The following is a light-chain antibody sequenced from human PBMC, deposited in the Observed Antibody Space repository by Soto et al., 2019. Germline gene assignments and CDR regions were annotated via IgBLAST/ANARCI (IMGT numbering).Light chain of an antibody. J-gene: IGLJ1*01. V-gene: IGLV2-8*01. Sequence: QSVLTQPPSASGSPGQSVTISCSGTSSDVGGYNYVSWYQQHPGKAPKLMIYQVNKRPSGVPDRFSGSKSGNTASLTVSGLQAEDEADYYCSSYGGRKNNFVFGTGTKVTVL. CDR3: SSYGGRKNNFV. CDR2: QVN. CDR1: SSDVGGYNY.